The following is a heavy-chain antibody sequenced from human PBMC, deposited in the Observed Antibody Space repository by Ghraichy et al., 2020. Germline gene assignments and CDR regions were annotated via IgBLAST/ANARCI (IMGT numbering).Heavy chain of an antibody. V-gene: IGHV4-39*01. CDR3: ARHPSWAKLRGVIGGWDQ. J-gene: IGHJ1*01. D-gene: IGHD3-16*02. CDR1: GGSISSNSRY. Sequence: SETLSLTCTVSGGSISSNSRYWGWLRPRPGKGLEWFGSFYYTGSNNYNPSLKSRVTMSVDTSKNQFSLTLISVTAADTAFYYCARHPSWAKLRGVIGGWDQWAQVTLSTASS. CDR2: FYYTGSN.